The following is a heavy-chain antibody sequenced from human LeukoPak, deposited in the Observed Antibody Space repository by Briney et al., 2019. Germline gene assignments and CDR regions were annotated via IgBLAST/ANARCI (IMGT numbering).Heavy chain of an antibody. CDR2: IPTNGGAA. CDR3: VLWGFDY. Sequence: GGSLRLSCSASGFTFSSYAMHWVRQAPGRGLEYVSGIPTNGGAADYADSVKGRFTISRDNAKNSLYLQMNSLRAEDTAVYYCVLWGFDYWGQGTLVTVSS. V-gene: IGHV3-64*04. D-gene: IGHD3-10*01. CDR1: GFTFSSYA. J-gene: IGHJ4*02.